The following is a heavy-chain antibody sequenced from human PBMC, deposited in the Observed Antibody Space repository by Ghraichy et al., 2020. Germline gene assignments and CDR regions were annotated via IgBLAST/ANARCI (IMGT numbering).Heavy chain of an antibody. CDR2: INHSGST. D-gene: IGHD4-23*01. CDR3: ARRGDDYGGNSLPH. V-gene: IGHV4-34*01. Sequence: SQTLSLTCAVYGGSFSGYYWSWIRQPPGKGLEWIGEINHSGSTNYNPSLKSRVTISVDTSKNQFSLKLSSVTAADTAVYYCARRGDDYGGNSLPHWGQGTLVTVSS. J-gene: IGHJ4*02. CDR1: GGSFSGYY.